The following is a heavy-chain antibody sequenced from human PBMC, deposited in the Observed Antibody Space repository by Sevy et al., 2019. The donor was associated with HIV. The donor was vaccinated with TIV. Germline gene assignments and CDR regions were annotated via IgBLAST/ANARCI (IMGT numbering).Heavy chain of an antibody. CDR3: ARVGGLYGSGSYYVDY. V-gene: IGHV3-33*01. CDR1: GFTFSTYG. CDR2: IWYDGSNK. J-gene: IGHJ4*02. Sequence: GGSLRPSCAASGFTFSTYGMHWVRQAPGKGLEWVAVIWYDGSNKYYADSVKGRFSISRDNSKNTLYLQMNSLRVEDTAVYYCARVGGLYGSGSYYVDYWGQGTLVTVSS. D-gene: IGHD3-10*01.